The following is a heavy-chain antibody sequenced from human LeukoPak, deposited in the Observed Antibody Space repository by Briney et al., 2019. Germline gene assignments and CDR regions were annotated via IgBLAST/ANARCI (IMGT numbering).Heavy chain of an antibody. CDR2: ISGSGGST. CDR3: ARDYDYGDYDQSDY. CDR1: GFTFSSYA. J-gene: IGHJ4*02. V-gene: IGHV3-23*01. Sequence: GGSLRLSCAASGFTFSSYAMSWVRQAPGKGLEWVSAISGSGGSTYYADSVKGRFTISRDNSKNTLYLQMNSLRAEDTAVYYCARDYDYGDYDQSDYWGQGTLVTVSS. D-gene: IGHD4-17*01.